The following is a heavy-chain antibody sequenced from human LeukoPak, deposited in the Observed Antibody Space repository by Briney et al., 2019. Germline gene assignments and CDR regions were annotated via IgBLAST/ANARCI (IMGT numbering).Heavy chain of an antibody. CDR3: ARGAWYKFDY. CDR1: GGSISSYY. CDR2: IYYSGST. Sequence: SETLSLTCTVSGGSISSYYWSWIRQPPGKGLEWIGYIYYSGSTNYNPSLKSRVTISVDTSKNQFSLRLNSMTAADTAVYYCARGAWYKFDYWGQGTLVTVSS. D-gene: IGHD1-1*01. J-gene: IGHJ4*02. V-gene: IGHV4-59*12.